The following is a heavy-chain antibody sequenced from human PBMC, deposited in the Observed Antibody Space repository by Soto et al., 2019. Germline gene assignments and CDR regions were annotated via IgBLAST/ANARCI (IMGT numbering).Heavy chain of an antibody. CDR3: TTGSVEGF. Sequence: EVQLVDSGGGLVQPGGSLRLSCEASGFSVSKAWMNWVRQAPGKGLEWVGRIKTRDEGETTNYAAPVKGRVTISRDDSQNTLYMQMNSLKTEDTAVYYCTTGSVEGFWGQGTTVTVSS. V-gene: IGHV3-15*07. J-gene: IGHJ6*02. D-gene: IGHD2-15*01. CDR2: IKTRDEGETT. CDR1: GFSVSKAW.